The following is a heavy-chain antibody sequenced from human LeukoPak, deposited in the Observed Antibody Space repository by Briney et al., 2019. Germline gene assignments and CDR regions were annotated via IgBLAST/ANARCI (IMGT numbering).Heavy chain of an antibody. CDR3: ARDAPHELRFLEGNGAFDI. CDR1: GYTFTSYG. Sequence: GASVKVSCKASGYTFTSYGISWVRQAPGQGLEWMGWISAYNGNTNYAQKLQGRVTMTTDTSTSTAYMELRSLRSDDTAVYYCARDAPHELRFLEGNGAFDIWGQGTMVTVSS. D-gene: IGHD3-3*01. J-gene: IGHJ3*02. CDR2: ISAYNGNT. V-gene: IGHV1-18*01.